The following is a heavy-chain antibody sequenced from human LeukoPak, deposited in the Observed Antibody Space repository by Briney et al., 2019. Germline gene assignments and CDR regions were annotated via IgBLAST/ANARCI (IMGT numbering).Heavy chain of an antibody. Sequence: PGGSLRLSCAASGFTFSSYWMHWVRQAPGKGLAWVSRINGDGTRTNYADSVKGRFAISRDNAENTVNLQIYSLKAEDTAVYYCARGVPGGWYFDLWGRATLVTVSS. J-gene: IGHJ2*01. CDR3: ARGVPGGWYFDL. CDR2: INGDGTRT. CDR1: GFTFSSYW. D-gene: IGHD3-16*01. V-gene: IGHV3-74*01.